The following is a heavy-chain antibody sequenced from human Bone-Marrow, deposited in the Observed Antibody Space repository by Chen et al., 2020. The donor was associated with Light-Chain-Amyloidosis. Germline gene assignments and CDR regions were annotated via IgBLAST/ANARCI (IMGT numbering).Heavy chain of an antibody. Sequence: EVQLVESGGGLVKPGGSLGLSCVASGFTFSSYTMNWVRQTPGRGLEWVSSISRSSSHIYYADSMRGRFTISRDNAKNSLYLQMNNLRAEDTAVYYCARGGSYYYFDYWGQGILVTVSS. CDR1: GFTFSSYT. V-gene: IGHV3-21*01. CDR2: ISRSSSHI. CDR3: ARGGSYYYFDY. J-gene: IGHJ4*02. D-gene: IGHD1-26*01.